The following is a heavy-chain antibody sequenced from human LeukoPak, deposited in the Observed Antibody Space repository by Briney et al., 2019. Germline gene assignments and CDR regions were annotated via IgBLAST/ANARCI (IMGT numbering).Heavy chain of an antibody. CDR2: ISAYNGNT. CDR3: ARYLSHYYGSGSYYN. Sequence: ASVKVSCKASGYTFTSYGISWVRQAPGQGLEWMGWISAYNGNTNYAQKLQGRVTMTTDTSTSTAYMELRSLRSDDTAVYYCARYLSHYYGSGSYYNWGQGTLVTVSS. J-gene: IGHJ4*02. CDR1: GYTFTSYG. D-gene: IGHD3-10*01. V-gene: IGHV1-18*01.